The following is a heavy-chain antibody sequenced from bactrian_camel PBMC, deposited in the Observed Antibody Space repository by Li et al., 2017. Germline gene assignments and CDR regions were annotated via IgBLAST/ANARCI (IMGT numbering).Heavy chain of an antibody. V-gene: IGHV3S53*01. CDR3: ATHWRASLVLFGEGG. J-gene: IGHJ4*01. Sequence: HVQLVESGGGLVQAGGSLRLSCALSGTAYRQYCMAWLRQSPGKEREGVASIAYDGITTYADSVKGRFTISRDNAKNTVYLQMNSLKSEDTALYYCATHWRASLVLFGEGGWGQG. D-gene: IGHD1*01. CDR1: GTAYRQYC. CDR2: IAYDGIT.